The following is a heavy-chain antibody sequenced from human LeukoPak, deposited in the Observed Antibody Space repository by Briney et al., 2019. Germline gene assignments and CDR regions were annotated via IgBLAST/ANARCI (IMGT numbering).Heavy chain of an antibody. V-gene: IGHV4-59*01. D-gene: IGHD4-17*01. CDR1: GGSISYYY. Sequence: SETLSLTCTVSGGSISYYYWSWIRQSPGKGLEWIGYIYYSGTTNHNPSLKSRVTISVDTSKNQFSLQLRSVTAADTAVYYCAREDPQTTVPEGMDVWGQGTTVTVSS. J-gene: IGHJ6*02. CDR3: AREDPQTTVPEGMDV. CDR2: IYYSGTT.